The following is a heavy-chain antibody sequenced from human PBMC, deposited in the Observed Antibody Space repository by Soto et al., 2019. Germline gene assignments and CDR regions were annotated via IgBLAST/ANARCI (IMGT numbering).Heavy chain of an antibody. Sequence: GASVKVSCKASGGTFSSYAISWVRQAPGQGLEWMGGIIPIFGTANYAQKFQGRVTITADESTSTAYMELSSLRSDDTAVYYCARSGVVGPLAAAGTGGPPDYYYYYGMDVWGQGTTVTVSS. J-gene: IGHJ6*02. V-gene: IGHV1-69*13. CDR1: GGTFSSYA. CDR2: IIPIFGTA. D-gene: IGHD6-13*01. CDR3: ARSGVVGPLAAAGTGGPPDYYYYYGMDV.